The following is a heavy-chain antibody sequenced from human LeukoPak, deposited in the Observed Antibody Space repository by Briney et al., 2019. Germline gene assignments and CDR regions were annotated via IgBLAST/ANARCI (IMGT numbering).Heavy chain of an antibody. CDR3: ARESLLLRGVDY. CDR2: INAGNGNT. D-gene: IGHD2-21*01. V-gene: IGHV1-3*01. CDR1: GYTSTSYA. Sequence: ASVKVSCKASGYTSTSYAMHWVRQAPGQRLEWMGWINAGNGNTKYSQKFQGRVTITRDTSASTAYMELSSLRSEDTAVYYCARESLLLRGVDYWGQGTLVTVSS. J-gene: IGHJ4*02.